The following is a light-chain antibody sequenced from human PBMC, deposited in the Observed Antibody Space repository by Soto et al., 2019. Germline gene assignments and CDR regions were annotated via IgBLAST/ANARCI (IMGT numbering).Light chain of an antibody. CDR1: QIASIN. Sequence: ELVMTQSPATLSVSPGERATLSCRASQIASINLARYQQKPGQAPRLLIYGASTRATDLPARVSVSGSGTDFTLTISSLQSEDFAFYYCQQSYDWPLRSFGGGTKVQIK. CDR2: GAS. CDR3: QQSYDWPLRS. V-gene: IGKV3-15*01. J-gene: IGKJ4*01.